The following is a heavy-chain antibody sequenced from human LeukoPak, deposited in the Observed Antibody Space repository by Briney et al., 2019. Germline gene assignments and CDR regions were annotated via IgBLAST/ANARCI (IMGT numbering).Heavy chain of an antibody. V-gene: IGHV3-21*01. CDR3: ARDGYTPD. D-gene: IGHD3-16*02. CDR2: ISSSGSYI. Sequence: GGSLRLSCAASGFTFSSYSMNWVRQAPGKGLEWVSSISSSGSYIYHADSVKGRFTISRDNAKNSLYLQMNSLRAEDTAVYYCARDGYTPDWGQGTLVTVSS. CDR1: GFTFSSYS. J-gene: IGHJ4*02.